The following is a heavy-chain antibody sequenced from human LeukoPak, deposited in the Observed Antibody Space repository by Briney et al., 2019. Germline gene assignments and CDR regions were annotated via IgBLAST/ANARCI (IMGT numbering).Heavy chain of an antibody. CDR2: ISSSSSYI. V-gene: IGHV3-21*01. CDR3: ARLGIAVAGFPSLDY. Sequence: GGSLRLSCAASGFTFSSYSMNWVRQAPGKGLEWVSSISSSSSYIYYADSVKGRFTISRDNAKNSLYLQMNSLRAEDTAVYYCARLGIAVAGFPSLDYWGQGTLVTVSS. D-gene: IGHD6-19*01. J-gene: IGHJ4*02. CDR1: GFTFSSYS.